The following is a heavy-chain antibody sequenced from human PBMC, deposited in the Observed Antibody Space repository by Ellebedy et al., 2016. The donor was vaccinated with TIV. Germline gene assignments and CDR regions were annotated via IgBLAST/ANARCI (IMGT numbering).Heavy chain of an antibody. CDR1: GYNFSNNW. J-gene: IGHJ4*02. D-gene: IGHD4-17*01. CDR2: IHPSDSDT. CDR3: ARRGDSDFDS. Sequence: GESLKISRKISGYNFSNNWISWVRQKPGKGLEWMGRIHPSDSDTDYRPSFRGHVTMSVDKSISFAFLQWSSLQASDSAMYYCARRGDSDFDSWGQGTVVTVSP. V-gene: IGHV5-10-1*01.